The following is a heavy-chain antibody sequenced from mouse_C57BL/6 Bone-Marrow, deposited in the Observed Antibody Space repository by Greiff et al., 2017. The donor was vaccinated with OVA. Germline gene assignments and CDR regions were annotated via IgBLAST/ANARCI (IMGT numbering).Heavy chain of an antibody. D-gene: IGHD1-1*01. CDR1: GYTFTSYW. Sequence: VQLQQPGAELVKPGASVKLSCKASGYTFTSYWMQWVKQRPGQGLEWIGEIDPSDSYTNYNQKFKGKATLTVDTSSSTAYMQLSSLTSEDSAVYYCARGDTVIARDLDYWGKGTMVTVSA. V-gene: IGHV1-50*01. CDR3: ARGDTVIARDLDY. CDR2: IDPSDSYT. J-gene: IGHJ3*01.